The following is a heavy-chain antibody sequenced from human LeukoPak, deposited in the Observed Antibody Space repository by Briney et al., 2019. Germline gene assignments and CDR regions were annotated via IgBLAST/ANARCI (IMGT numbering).Heavy chain of an antibody. J-gene: IGHJ4*02. CDR1: GFTFSSYA. D-gene: IGHD4-11*01. CDR2: VSGRGYNT. V-gene: IGHV3-23*01. CDR3: ARDPGAVTSGYYFDY. Sequence: GGSLRLSCAASGFTFSSYAMSWARQAPGKGLEWVSAVSGRGYNTYYADSVKGRFTISRDKAKNSLYLQMNSLRAEDTAVYYCARDPGAVTSGYYFDYWGQGTLVTVSS.